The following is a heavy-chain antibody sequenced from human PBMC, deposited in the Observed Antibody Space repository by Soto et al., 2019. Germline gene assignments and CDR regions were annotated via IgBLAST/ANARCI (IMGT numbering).Heavy chain of an antibody. Sequence: GGSLRLSCAAAGFTFCDYYMSCIRQAPGKGLEWVSYISSSGSTIYYADSVKGRFTISRDNAKNSLYLQMNSLRAEDTAVYYCASLYGSGSYFGYYYGMDVWGQGTTVTVSS. V-gene: IGHV3-11*01. CDR3: ASLYGSGSYFGYYYGMDV. CDR1: GFTFCDYY. J-gene: IGHJ6*02. D-gene: IGHD3-10*01. CDR2: ISSSGSTI.